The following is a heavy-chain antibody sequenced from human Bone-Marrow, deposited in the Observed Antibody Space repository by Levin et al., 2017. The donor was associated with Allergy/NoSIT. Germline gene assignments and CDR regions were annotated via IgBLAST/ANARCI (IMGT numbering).Heavy chain of an antibody. CDR2: IYWDDDK. J-gene: IGHJ4*02. CDR3: AHRRPRYGDWDTGAFDF. Sequence: SGPTLVKPTQTLTLTCTFSGFSLSTSGVGVGWVRQPPGKALEWLVFIYWDDDKRYRPSLKSRLTITKDTSRNQVVLTMTNMDPVDTATYYCAHRRPRYGDWDTGAFDFWGPGTLVTVSS. D-gene: IGHD4-17*01. CDR1: GFSLSTSGVG. V-gene: IGHV2-5*02.